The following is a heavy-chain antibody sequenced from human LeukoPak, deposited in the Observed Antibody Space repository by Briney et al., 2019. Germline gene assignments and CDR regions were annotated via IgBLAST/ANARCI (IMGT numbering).Heavy chain of an antibody. D-gene: IGHD5-24*01. CDR2: ISAYNGNT. J-gene: IGHJ3*02. Sequence: ASVKVSCKASGYTFTSYGISWVRQAPGQGLEWMGWISAYNGNTNYAQKLQGRVTMTTDTSTSTAYMELRRLSSDDTAVYYCARARDGYPPDAFDIWGQGTMVTVSS. V-gene: IGHV1-18*01. CDR3: ARARDGYPPDAFDI. CDR1: GYTFTSYG.